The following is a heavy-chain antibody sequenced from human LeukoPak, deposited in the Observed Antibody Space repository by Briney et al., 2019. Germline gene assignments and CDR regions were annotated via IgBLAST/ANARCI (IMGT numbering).Heavy chain of an antibody. Sequence: GGSLRLSCAASGFTFSNYAMSWVRQAPGKGLEWVSSISSSSSYIYYADSVKGRFTISRDNAKNSLYLQMNSLRAEDTAVYYCARGLYTYYYDSSGPGTFDIWGQGTMVTVSS. J-gene: IGHJ3*02. D-gene: IGHD3-22*01. V-gene: IGHV3-21*01. CDR2: ISSSSSYI. CDR3: ARGLYTYYYDSSGPGTFDI. CDR1: GFTFSNYA.